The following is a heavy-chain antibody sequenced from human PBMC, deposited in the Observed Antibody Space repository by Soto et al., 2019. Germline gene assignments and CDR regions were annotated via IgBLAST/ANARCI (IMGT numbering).Heavy chain of an antibody. V-gene: IGHV3-23*01. CDR1: GFTFSSSA. J-gene: IGHJ4*02. Sequence: PGGSLRLSCAAYGFTFSSSAMTWVRQAPGKGLEWVSGISTSGGRTYYADSVKGRFTISRDNSENTLSLQMNNLRAEDTAIYYCAREASGGYWGQGTLVTVSS. D-gene: IGHD6-25*01. CDR2: ISTSGGRT. CDR3: AREASGGY.